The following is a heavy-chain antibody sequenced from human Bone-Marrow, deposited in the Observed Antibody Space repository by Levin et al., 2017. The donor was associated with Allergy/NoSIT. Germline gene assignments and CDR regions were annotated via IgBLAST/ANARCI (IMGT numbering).Heavy chain of an antibody. CDR1: GLPFDSYA. V-gene: IGHV3-23*01. CDR2: ISASGDST. Sequence: ASVKVSCAASGLPFDSYAMSWVRQAPGKGLEWVSVISASGDSTKYADSVKGRFIISRDNSKNSVYLQMNSLIAEEPAVYHCAKDSTVVVQVKSTYGWFDSWGQGALVIVSS. J-gene: IGHJ5*01. CDR3: AKDSTVVVQVKSTYGWFDS. D-gene: IGHD2-15*01.